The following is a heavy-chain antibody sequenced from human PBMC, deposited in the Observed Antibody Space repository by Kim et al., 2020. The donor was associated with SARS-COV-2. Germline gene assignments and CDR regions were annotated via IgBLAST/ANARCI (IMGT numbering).Heavy chain of an antibody. CDR1: GGSITSISYY. J-gene: IGHJ4*02. Sequence: SETLSLTCTVSGGSITSISYYWGWIRQPPGKGLEWIGSMYYSGSTYYSPSLKSRVTISADTSKNQFSLKLSSVTAADTAMYYCVSYSGSYRSWFFWGQGTLVTVSS. V-gene: IGHV4-39*01. CDR3: VSYSGSYRSWFF. D-gene: IGHD1-26*01. CDR2: MYYSGST.